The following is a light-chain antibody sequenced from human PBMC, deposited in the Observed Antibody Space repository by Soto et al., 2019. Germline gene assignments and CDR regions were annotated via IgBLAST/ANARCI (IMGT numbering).Light chain of an antibody. CDR1: QSVSSSY. J-gene: IGKJ2*01. CDR2: GAS. Sequence: EIVLTQSPGTLSLSPGERATLSCRASQSVSSSYLAWYQQNPGQAPRLLIYGASSRATGIPDRFSGSGSGTDFTLSISRLEPEDFAVYYWQQYGRSPYTFGQGTKLEIK. CDR3: QQYGRSPYT. V-gene: IGKV3-20*01.